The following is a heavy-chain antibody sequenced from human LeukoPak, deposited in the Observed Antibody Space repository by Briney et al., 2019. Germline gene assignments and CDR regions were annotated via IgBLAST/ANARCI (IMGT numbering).Heavy chain of an antibody. CDR2: INTNSGRT. V-gene: IGHV1-2*02. CDR3: ARDSSDVLTGYYHF. J-gene: IGHJ4*02. D-gene: IGHD3-9*01. CDR1: GYTFNDYY. Sequence: ASVSVSCTPSGYTFNDYYLHWVRQAPGQGLEWMGWINTNSGRTNYAPKFQGRVTLTTDTSISTAYMELSGLISGDTALYYCARDSSDVLTGYYHFWGQGTLVTVSS.